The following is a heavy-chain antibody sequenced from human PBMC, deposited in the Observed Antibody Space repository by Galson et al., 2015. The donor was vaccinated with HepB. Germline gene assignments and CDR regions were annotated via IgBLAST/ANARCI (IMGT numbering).Heavy chain of an antibody. Sequence: SLRLSCAASGFTFTDYYMSWIRQAPGKGLEWISYITTSGSVIYYADSVKGRFTISRDNAKNSLYLQMNSLRAEDTAVYYCAREMSEWLQFDFVDDAFDIWGQGTMVTVSS. D-gene: IGHD5-24*01. CDR3: AREMSEWLQFDFVDDAFDI. J-gene: IGHJ3*02. V-gene: IGHV3-11*04. CDR2: ITTSGSVI. CDR1: GFTFTDYY.